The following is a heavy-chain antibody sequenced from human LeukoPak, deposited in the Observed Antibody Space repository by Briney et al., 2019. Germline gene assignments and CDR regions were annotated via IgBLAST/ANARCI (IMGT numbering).Heavy chain of an antibody. J-gene: IGHJ4*03. V-gene: IGHV4-34*01. CDR2: IDHLGRT. Sequence: PSETLSLTCAVYDESLSGYNWNWIRQPPGKGLEWIGEIDHLGRTNYNPSLKSRVGISIDTSKNQFSLKMTSVTAADTALYFCARPQHCSAPTCSGRLRYWGPGKLVLVSS. CDR1: DESLSGYN. CDR3: ARPQHCSAPTCSGRLRY. D-gene: IGHD2-2*01.